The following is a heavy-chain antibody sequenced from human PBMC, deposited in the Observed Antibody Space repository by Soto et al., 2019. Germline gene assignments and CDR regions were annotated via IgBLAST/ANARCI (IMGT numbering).Heavy chain of an antibody. CDR3: AKDQGPAAVIDY. CDR1: GFTFSSYG. J-gene: IGHJ4*02. D-gene: IGHD6-13*01. V-gene: IGHV3-30*18. CDR2: ISYDGSNK. Sequence: GGSLRLSCAASGFTFSSYGMHWVRQAPGKGLEWVAVISYDGSNKYYADSVKGRFTISRDNSKNTLYLQMNSLRAEDTAVYYCAKDQGPAAVIDYWGQGTLVTVSS.